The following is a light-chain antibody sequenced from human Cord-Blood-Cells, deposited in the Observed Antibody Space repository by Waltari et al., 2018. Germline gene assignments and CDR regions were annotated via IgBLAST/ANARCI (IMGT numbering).Light chain of an antibody. CDR1: QGISSC. J-gene: IGKJ2*01. V-gene: IGKV1-5*01. CDR2: DAS. Sequence: DIQMTQSPSTLSASVGDRVPITCRASQGISSCLAWYQQKPGKAPKLLIYDASSLESGVPSRFSGSGSGTEFTLTISSLQPDDFATYYCQQYNSYSFGQGTKLEIK. CDR3: QQYNSYS.